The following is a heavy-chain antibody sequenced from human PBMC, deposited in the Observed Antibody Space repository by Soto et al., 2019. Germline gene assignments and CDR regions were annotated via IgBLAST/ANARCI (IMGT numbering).Heavy chain of an antibody. D-gene: IGHD6-13*01. CDR1: GFTFGDYA. J-gene: IGHJ5*01. V-gene: IGHV3-49*04. Sequence: GGSLRLSCTASGFTFGDYAMSWVRKAPGKGLEWVGFIRSKAYGGTTEYTASVKGRFTISRDDSKSIVYLQMNSLKTEDTAVYYFTSSIVAAADSWFDSWGQGTRVTVST. CDR2: IRSKAYGGTT. CDR3: TSSIVAAADSWFDS.